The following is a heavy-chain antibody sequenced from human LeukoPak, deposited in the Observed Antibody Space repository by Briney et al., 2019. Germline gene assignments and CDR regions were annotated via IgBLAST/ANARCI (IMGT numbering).Heavy chain of an antibody. CDR3: ARASAGGF. CDR2: INQDGTEK. Sequence: GGSLRLSCAGSGFTFNTFWMTWVRQAPGKGLEWVANINQDGTEKYYVDSVGGRFTISRDNAKNSLYLQMNSLRAEDTAVYYCARASAGGFWGRGTLVTVSS. D-gene: IGHD3-16*01. V-gene: IGHV3-7*01. CDR1: GFTFNTFW. J-gene: IGHJ4*02.